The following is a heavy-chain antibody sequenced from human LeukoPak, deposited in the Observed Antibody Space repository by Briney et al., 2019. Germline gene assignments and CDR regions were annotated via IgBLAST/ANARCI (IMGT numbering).Heavy chain of an antibody. V-gene: IGHV1-69*13. D-gene: IGHD3-16*01. CDR2: IIPIFGTA. Sequence: ASVKVSFKASGGTFSSYAISWVRQAPGQGLEWMGGIIPIFGTANYAQKFQGRVTITADESTSTAYMELSSLRSEDTAVYYCARDPKGDYVWAYYFDYWGQGTLVTVSS. CDR3: ARDPKGDYVWAYYFDY. J-gene: IGHJ4*02. CDR1: GGTFSSYA.